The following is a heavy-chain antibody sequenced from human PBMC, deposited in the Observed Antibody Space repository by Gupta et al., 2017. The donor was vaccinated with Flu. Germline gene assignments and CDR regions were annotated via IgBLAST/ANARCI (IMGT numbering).Heavy chain of an antibody. CDR2: IKSKADGGTK. CDR3: STYEDNFRY. V-gene: IGHV3-15*01. J-gene: IGHJ4*02. Sequence: EVQLVESGGGLVKPGGSLRLSCAASGFTFISDWLSWVRQAPGKGLEWIRRIKSKADGGTKDYAAPVEDKFIISRDDSNNTLYLQLNSLKTADTAVYYCSTYEDNFRYWGQGTLVTVSS. D-gene: IGHD1-1*01. CDR1: GFTFISDW.